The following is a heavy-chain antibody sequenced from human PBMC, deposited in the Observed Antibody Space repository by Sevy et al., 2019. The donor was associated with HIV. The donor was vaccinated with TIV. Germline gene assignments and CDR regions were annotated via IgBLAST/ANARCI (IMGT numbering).Heavy chain of an antibody. CDR2: IWTEGDDE. D-gene: IGHD4-4*01. Sequence: GGSLRLSCAAFGFTFSTHAMRWVRQAPGKGLEWVAVIWTEGDDESYADSVRGRFTISRENSENTLYLQMNSLRSEDTAVYYCATEYSNGFDYWGQGTRVTVSS. CDR1: GFTFSTHA. CDR3: ATEYSNGFDY. V-gene: IGHV3-33*01. J-gene: IGHJ4*02.